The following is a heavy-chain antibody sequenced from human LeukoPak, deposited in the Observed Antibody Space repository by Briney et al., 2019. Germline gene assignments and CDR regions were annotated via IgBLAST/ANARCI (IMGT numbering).Heavy chain of an antibody. Sequence: ASVKLSCKASGGTFSSYTISWVRQAPGQGLEWMGRIIPILGIANYEQKFHGRVTITADKSTSTAYMELSSLRSEDTAVYYCAIAEWELQLDYWGQGTLVTVSS. CDR1: GGTFSSYT. CDR2: IIPILGIA. V-gene: IGHV1-69*02. CDR3: AIAEWELQLDY. D-gene: IGHD1-26*01. J-gene: IGHJ4*02.